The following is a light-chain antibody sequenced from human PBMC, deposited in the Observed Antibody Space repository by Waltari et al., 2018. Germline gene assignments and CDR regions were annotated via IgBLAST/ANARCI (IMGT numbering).Light chain of an antibody. CDR2: GKN. V-gene: IGLV3-19*01. CDR3: SSRDSSGNHVL. Sequence: SSGLTQDPAVSVALGQTVRITCQGDCLRTYFATWYQQKPGQAPLLVIYGKNNRPSGIADRFSGSSSEDTTSLTITGAQAEDEADYFCSSRDSSGNHVLFGGGTKLTVL. J-gene: IGLJ3*02. CDR1: CLRTYF.